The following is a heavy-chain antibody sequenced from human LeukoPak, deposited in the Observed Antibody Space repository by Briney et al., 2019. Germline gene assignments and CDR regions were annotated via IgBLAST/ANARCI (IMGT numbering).Heavy chain of an antibody. CDR3: ARKLASSTLKAGAFGI. Sequence: PLETLSLTCTVSGGSISKWYCSWFRQPAGKGLEWIGRIYSSGSTIYNPSLKSRVTMSVDTSTNQISLRLTSVTAADTAMYYCARKLASSTLKAGAFGIWGQGTMVTVSS. D-gene: IGHD2-2*01. V-gene: IGHV4-4*07. CDR1: GGSISKWY. J-gene: IGHJ3*02. CDR2: IYSSGST.